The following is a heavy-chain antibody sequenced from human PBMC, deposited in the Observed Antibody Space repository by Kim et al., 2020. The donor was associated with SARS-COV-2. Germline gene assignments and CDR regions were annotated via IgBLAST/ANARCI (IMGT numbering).Heavy chain of an antibody. V-gene: IGHV4-34*01. D-gene: IGHD4-17*01. Sequence: PALKSRVTISVDTSKNQFSLKLSSVTAADTAVYYCARVPGYGGNSYAFDIWGQGTMVTVSS. J-gene: IGHJ3*02. CDR3: ARVPGYGGNSYAFDI.